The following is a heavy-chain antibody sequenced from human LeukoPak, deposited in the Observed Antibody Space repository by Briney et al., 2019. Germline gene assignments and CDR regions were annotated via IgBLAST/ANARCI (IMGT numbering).Heavy chain of an antibody. Sequence: GGSLRLSCAVSGFRFTNYWMSWVRQAPGKGLEWVANIKQDGSEKYHVDSVKGRFTISRDNAKNSLYLQMNSLRAEDTAVYYCARDAGGYGFYGDYWGQGTLVAVSS. J-gene: IGHJ4*02. CDR2: IKQDGSEK. CDR3: ARDAGGYGFYGDY. CDR1: GFRFTNYW. V-gene: IGHV3-7*01. D-gene: IGHD5-18*01.